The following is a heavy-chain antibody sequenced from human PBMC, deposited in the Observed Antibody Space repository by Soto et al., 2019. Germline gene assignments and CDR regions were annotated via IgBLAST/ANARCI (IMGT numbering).Heavy chain of an antibody. Sequence: GGSLRLSCAASGFTVSSNYMNWVRQAPGKGLEWVSVIYSGGSTYYADSVKGRFTISRDNSKNTLYLQMNSLRAEDTAVYYCARLPDPYYYYYGMDVWGQGTTVTVSS. CDR1: GFTVSSNY. J-gene: IGHJ6*02. CDR3: ARLPDPYYYYYGMDV. V-gene: IGHV3-53*01. CDR2: IYSGGST.